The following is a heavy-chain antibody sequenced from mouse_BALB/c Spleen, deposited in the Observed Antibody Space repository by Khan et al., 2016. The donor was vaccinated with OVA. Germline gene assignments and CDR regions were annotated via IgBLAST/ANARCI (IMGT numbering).Heavy chain of an antibody. V-gene: IGHV1S136*01. J-gene: IGHJ2*01. CDR3: ARGNWQSYYFDY. D-gene: IGHD4-1*01. Sequence: EVQLQESGPELVKPGASVKMSCKASGYIFTNYVLHWVKQKSGQGLEWIGNINPYNGGTKYNEKFKGKATLALDKSSITAYMELSSLTSEDSAVYYCARGNWQSYYFDYWGQGTTLTLSS. CDR1: GYIFTNYV. CDR2: INPYNGGT.